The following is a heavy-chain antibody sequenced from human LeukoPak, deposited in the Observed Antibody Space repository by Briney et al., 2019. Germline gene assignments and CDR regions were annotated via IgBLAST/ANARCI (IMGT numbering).Heavy chain of an antibody. D-gene: IGHD5-18*01. CDR1: GYTFTGYF. V-gene: IGHV1-2*02. CDR2: INPSSGDT. J-gene: IGHJ4*02. Sequence: ASVKVSCKASGYTFTGYFMHWVRQAPGQGLEWMGWINPSSGDTNYAQKLQGRVTMTTDTSTSTAYMELRSLRSDDTAVYYCASFQERYSYGSLYSIDYWGQGTLVTVSS. CDR3: ASFQERYSYGSLYSIDY.